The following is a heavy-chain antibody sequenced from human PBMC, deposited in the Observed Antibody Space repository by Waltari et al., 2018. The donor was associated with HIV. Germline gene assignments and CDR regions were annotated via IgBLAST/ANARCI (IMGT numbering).Heavy chain of an antibody. D-gene: IGHD1-7*01. J-gene: IGHJ4*02. CDR2: INRDGSST. CDR1: GFTFSSYW. CDR3: ARAGRDGKLPPDY. V-gene: IGHV3-74*01. Sequence: EVQLVESGGGLVQPGGSLRLSCAASGFTFSSYWTHWVRQAPGKGLVWVSRINRDGSSTSYADSGKGRFTISRDNAKNTLYLQMNSLRAEDTAVYYCARAGRDGKLPPDYWGQGTLVTVSS.